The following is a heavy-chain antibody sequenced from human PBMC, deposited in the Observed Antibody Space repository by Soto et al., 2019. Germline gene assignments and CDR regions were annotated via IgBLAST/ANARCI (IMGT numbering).Heavy chain of an antibody. Sequence: PSETLSLTCTVSGGSISSYYWSWIRQPPGKGLEWIGYIYYSGSTNYNPSLKSRVTISVDTSKNQFSLKLSSVTAADTAVYYCARGHSYGYGDYYYYGMDVWGQGTTVTVSS. V-gene: IGHV4-59*01. CDR3: ARGHSYGYGDYYYYGMDV. CDR1: GGSISSYY. D-gene: IGHD5-18*01. CDR2: IYYSGST. J-gene: IGHJ6*02.